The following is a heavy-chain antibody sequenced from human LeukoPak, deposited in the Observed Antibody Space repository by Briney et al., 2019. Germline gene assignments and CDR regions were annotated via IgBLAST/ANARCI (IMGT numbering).Heavy chain of an antibody. V-gene: IGHV4-39*01. J-gene: IGHJ4*02. CDR1: GDYITTTNYY. D-gene: IGHD3-9*01. CDR3: ARRSRLYKHETTGYHDS. CDR2: VFYSGTT. Sequence: SETLSLPCNVSGDYITTTNYYWAWIRQPPGKGLEWIASVFYSGTTYYNPSLKSRVVISMDTSRKQISLRLSSVTATDTAIYYCARRSRLYKHETTGYHDSWGQGTLVTVSS.